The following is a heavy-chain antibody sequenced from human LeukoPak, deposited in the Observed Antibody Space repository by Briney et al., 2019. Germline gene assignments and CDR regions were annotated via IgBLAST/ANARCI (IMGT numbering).Heavy chain of an antibody. CDR3: ARRSHDYDFWSGYYYYFDY. CDR1: GHTFTSYG. CDR2: ISAYNGNT. V-gene: IGHV1-18*01. Sequence: ASVKVSCKASGHTFTSYGISWVRQAPGQGLEWMGWISAYNGNTNYAQKLQGRVTMTTDTSTSTAYMELRSLRSDDSAVYYCARRSHDYDFWSGYYYYFDYWGQGTLVTVSS. D-gene: IGHD3-3*01. J-gene: IGHJ4*02.